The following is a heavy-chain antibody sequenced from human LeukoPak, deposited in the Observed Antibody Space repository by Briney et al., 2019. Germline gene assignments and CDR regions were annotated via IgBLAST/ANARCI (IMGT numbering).Heavy chain of an antibody. CDR1: GFILEDYT. CDR2: VNWHGTT. CDR3: AKDLTYESSGSVIDN. Sequence: GSLKLPCAAPGFILEDYTMHWVRPVSGEALEWGSFVNWHGTTYYADSLKGRFTISRDNSKNSLYLQMDSLRTEDTAFYYCAKDLTYESSGSVIDNWGLGTLVTVSS. V-gene: IGHV3-43*01. D-gene: IGHD3-22*01. J-gene: IGHJ4*02.